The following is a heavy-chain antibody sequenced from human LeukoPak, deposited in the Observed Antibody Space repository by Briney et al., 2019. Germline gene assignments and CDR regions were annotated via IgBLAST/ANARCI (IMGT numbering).Heavy chain of an antibody. D-gene: IGHD5-12*01. CDR2: ITNGGFGT. V-gene: IGHV3-23*01. CDR1: GFTFSSYA. J-gene: IGHJ4*02. CDR3: AKCQSGSGYDY. Sequence: GGSLRLSCAASGFTFSSYAMSWVRQAPGKGLEWVSGITNGGFGTYYAQSVKGRFTISRDNSKNTLYLQMSSLRAEDAALYYCAKCQSGSGYDYWGQGTLVTVSS.